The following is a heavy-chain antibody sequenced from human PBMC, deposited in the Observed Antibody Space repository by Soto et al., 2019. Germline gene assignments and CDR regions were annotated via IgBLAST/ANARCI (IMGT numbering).Heavy chain of an antibody. Sequence: SETLSLTCAVSGGAISGRSNYWGWIRQPPGKGLEYIGSIYSGGSTYYNPSLKSRVTLSVDATQNQFSLRLTSVIAADTAVYYCARRHSATWLFDYWGLGTLVTVS. CDR1: GGAISGRSNY. CDR2: IYSGGST. D-gene: IGHD3-9*01. J-gene: IGHJ4*02. CDR3: ARRHSATWLFDY. V-gene: IGHV4-39*01.